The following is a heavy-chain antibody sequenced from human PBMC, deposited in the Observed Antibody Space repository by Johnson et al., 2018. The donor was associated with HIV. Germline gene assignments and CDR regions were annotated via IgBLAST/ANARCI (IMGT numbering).Heavy chain of an antibody. CDR2: IYSGGST. D-gene: IGHD6-6*01. CDR3: ARDRKWVAARSGDAFDI. Sequence: VQLVESGGGLVQPGGSLRLSCAASGFTVSDSYMNWIRQAPGKGLEWVSVIYSGGSTYYADSVKGRFTISRDNSKNTLYLQMNSLRAEDTAVYYCARDRKWVAARSGDAFDIWGQGTMVTVSS. V-gene: IGHV3-66*01. CDR1: GFTVSDSY. J-gene: IGHJ3*02.